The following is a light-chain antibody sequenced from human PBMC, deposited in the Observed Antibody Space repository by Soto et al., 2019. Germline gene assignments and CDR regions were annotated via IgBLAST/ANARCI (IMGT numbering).Light chain of an antibody. CDR2: WAS. J-gene: IGKJ4*01. CDR3: QQYSTTPLT. CDR1: QSLLYSSNNKNY. V-gene: IGKV4-1*01. Sequence: DIVMTQSPDSLAVSLGERATINCKSSQSLLYSSNNKNYLAWYQQKPGQPPNLVIYWASTRESGVPDRFSGSGSGTDFTLTISSLQAEDVAVYYCQQYSTTPLTFCGGTKVEI.